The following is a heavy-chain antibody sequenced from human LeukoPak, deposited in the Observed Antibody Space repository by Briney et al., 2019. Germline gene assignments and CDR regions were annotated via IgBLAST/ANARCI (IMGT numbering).Heavy chain of an antibody. CDR3: TRSVDAFDF. Sequence: ASVKVSCKASGYTFTGHYMHWVRQAPGQGLEWVGWIYPNSGGTNYAQEFQGRVTMTRDTSINTAYMELNRLISDDTAVYYCTRSVDAFDFWGQGTMVTVSS. CDR2: IYPNSGGT. CDR1: GYTFTGHY. V-gene: IGHV1-2*02. J-gene: IGHJ3*01.